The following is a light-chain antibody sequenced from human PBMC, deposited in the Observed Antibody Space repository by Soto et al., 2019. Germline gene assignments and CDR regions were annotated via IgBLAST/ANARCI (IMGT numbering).Light chain of an antibody. CDR2: DVN. CDR3: CSYTSSSTHV. V-gene: IGLV2-14*03. J-gene: IGLJ1*01. Sequence: QSALTQPASVSGSPGQAVTISCTGTSSDVGGYNFVSWYQQHPGKVPKLMIFDVNRRPSGVSDRFSGSKSGNTASLTISGLQAEDEGDYYCCSYTSSSTHVFGSGTKLTVL. CDR1: SSDVGGYNF.